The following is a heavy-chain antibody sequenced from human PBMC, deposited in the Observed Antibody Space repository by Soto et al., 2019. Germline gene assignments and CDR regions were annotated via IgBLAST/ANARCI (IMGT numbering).Heavy chain of an antibody. CDR2: INPHGGST. D-gene: IGHD3-3*01. Sequence: ASVKVSCKAPGDTFTSYYLDWVRQAPGQGLEWMGAINPHGGSTKYAQKFQGRITMTRGTSRSTVYMELSSLRSDDTAIYYCARSSGGNFGIIIEGSNWFDPWGQGTLVTVSS. J-gene: IGHJ5*02. CDR3: ARSSGGNFGIIIEGSNWFDP. V-gene: IGHV1-46*01. CDR1: GDTFTSYY.